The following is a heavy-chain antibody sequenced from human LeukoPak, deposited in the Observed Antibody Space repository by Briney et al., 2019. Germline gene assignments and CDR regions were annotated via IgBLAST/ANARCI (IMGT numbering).Heavy chain of an antibody. CDR3: ARLEDSSSWYYYYMDV. CDR1: GFTFSSYS. Sequence: GGSLRLSCAASGFTFSSYSMNWVRQAPGKGREGVSYISSSSSNIYYADSVKGRFTISRDNSKNTLYLQMNSLRAEDTAVYYCARLEDSSSWYYYYMDVWGKGTTVTVSS. CDR2: ISSSSSNI. V-gene: IGHV3-48*01. J-gene: IGHJ6*03. D-gene: IGHD6-13*01.